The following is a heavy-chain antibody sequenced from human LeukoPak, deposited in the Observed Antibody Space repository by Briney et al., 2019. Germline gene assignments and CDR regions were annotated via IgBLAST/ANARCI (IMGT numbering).Heavy chain of an antibody. D-gene: IGHD6-19*01. V-gene: IGHV1-18*01. CDR2: ISVYHGHT. CDR1: GYTFSNFG. J-gene: IGHJ3*02. Sequence: ASVKVSCKASGYTFSNFGVTWVRQAPGQGLDWMGWISVYHGHTNYAQSLQGRVTMTTDTSTNTAYMELRSLGSDDTAVYYCARAGGWAREDYKADAFHIWGQGTMVTVSS. CDR3: ARAGGWAREDYKADAFHI.